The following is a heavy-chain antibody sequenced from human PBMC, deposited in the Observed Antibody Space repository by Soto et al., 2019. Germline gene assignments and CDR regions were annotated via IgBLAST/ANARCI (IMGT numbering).Heavy chain of an antibody. V-gene: IGHV5-51*01. D-gene: IGHD3-10*01. CDR1: GYTFSKSW. CDR3: ARRGGFGRMYYSDL. CDR2: IYPGDSDT. J-gene: IGHJ4*02. Sequence: PGESLKISCQGSGYTFSKSWIAWVRQMPGEGLEWVGIIYPGDSDTRYSPSFQGQVTISADRSINTAYLQWGSLKASDTAMYYCARRGGFGRMYYSDLWGQGTLVTVSS.